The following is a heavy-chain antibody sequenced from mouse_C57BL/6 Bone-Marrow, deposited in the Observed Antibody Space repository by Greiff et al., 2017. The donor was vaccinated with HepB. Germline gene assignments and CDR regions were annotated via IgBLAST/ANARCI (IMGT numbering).Heavy chain of an antibody. CDR3: VRPYSSGYAMDY. J-gene: IGHJ4*01. D-gene: IGHD3-2*02. CDR2: IRSKSNNYAT. CDR1: GFSFNTYA. Sequence: EVKLVESGGGLVQPKGSLKLSCAASGFSFNTYAMNWVRQAPGKGLEWVARIRSKSNNYATYYADSVKDRFTISRDDSESMLYLQMNNLKTEDTAMYYCVRPYSSGYAMDYWGQGTSVTVSS. V-gene: IGHV10-1*01.